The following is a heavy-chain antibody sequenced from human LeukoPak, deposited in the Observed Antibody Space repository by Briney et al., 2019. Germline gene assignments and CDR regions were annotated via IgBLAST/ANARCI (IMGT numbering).Heavy chain of an antibody. CDR3: AQQPANTAAFDV. Sequence: TPSETLSLTCSVSGGSINAFYWSWIRQPPGKGLEWIAYVRDNGENNYNPSLKSRVAISLDTANNQISLRLNFVTAADTAIYYCAQQPANTAAFDVWGQGTMVTVSS. V-gene: IGHV4-59*08. CDR1: GGSINAFY. J-gene: IGHJ3*01. CDR2: VRDNGEN. D-gene: IGHD2-2*02.